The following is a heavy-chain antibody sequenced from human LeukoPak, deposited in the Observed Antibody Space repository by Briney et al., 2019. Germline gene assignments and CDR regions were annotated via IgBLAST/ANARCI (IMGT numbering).Heavy chain of an antibody. D-gene: IGHD3-22*01. CDR1: GGSISSGSYY. CDR3: ARRRVVVITTGDAFDI. V-gene: IGHV4-61*02. Sequence: SETLSLTCTVSGGSISSGSYYWSWIRQPAGKGLEWIGRIYTSGSTNYNPSLKSRVTISVDTSKNQFSLKLSSVTAADTAVYYCARRRVVVITTGDAFDIWGQGTMVTVSS. J-gene: IGHJ3*02. CDR2: IYTSGST.